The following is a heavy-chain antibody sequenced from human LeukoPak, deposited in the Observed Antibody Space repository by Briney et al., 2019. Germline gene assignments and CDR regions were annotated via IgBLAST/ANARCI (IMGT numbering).Heavy chain of an antibody. J-gene: IGHJ4*02. CDR3: ARGEWLRSPADY. CDR1: GFTFSSYA. CDR2: ISYDGSNK. Sequence: PGGSLRLSCAASGFTFSSYAMHWVRQAPGKGLEWVAVISYDGSNKYYADSVKGRFTISRDNSKNTLYLQMNSLRAGDTAVYYCARGEWLRSPADYWGQGTLVTVSS. D-gene: IGHD5-12*01. V-gene: IGHV3-30*04.